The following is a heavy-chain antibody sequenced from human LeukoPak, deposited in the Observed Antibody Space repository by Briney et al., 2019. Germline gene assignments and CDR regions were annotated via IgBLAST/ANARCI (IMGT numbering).Heavy chain of an antibody. CDR3: ARGLLSNYYDSSGYGY. Sequence: ASVKVSCKASGYTFTGYYMHWVRQAPGQGLEWMGWINPNSGNTGYAQKFQGRVTMTRNTSISTAYMELSSLRSEDTAVYYCARGLLSNYYDSSGYGYWGQGTLVTVSS. J-gene: IGHJ4*02. V-gene: IGHV1-8*02. CDR1: GYTFTGYY. CDR2: INPNSGNT. D-gene: IGHD3-22*01.